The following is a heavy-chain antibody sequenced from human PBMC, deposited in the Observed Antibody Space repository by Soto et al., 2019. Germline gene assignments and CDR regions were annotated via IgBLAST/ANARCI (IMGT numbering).Heavy chain of an antibody. J-gene: IGHJ4*02. V-gene: IGHV4-34*01. CDR3: ARVLEGCSGGSCYSGLYYFDY. CDR1: GGSFSGYY. Sequence: SETLSLTCAVYGGSFSGYYWSWIRQPPGKGLEWIGEINHSGSTNYNPSLKSRVTISVDTSKNQFSLKLSSLTAAATAVYYCARVLEGCSGGSCYSGLYYFDYWGQGTLVTVSS. D-gene: IGHD2-15*01. CDR2: INHSGST.